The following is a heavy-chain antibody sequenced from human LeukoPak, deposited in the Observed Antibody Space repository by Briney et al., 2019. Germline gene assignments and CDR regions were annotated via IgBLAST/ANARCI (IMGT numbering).Heavy chain of an antibody. J-gene: IGHJ4*02. Sequence: GGSLRLSCTASGFTFGDYAMSWFRQAPGKGLEWVGFIRSKAYGGTTEYAASVKGRFTISRDDSKSIAYLQMNSLKTEDTAVYYCTRGGPEWELLYVDYWGQGTLVTVSS. CDR1: GFTFGDYA. V-gene: IGHV3-49*03. CDR2: IRSKAYGGTT. D-gene: IGHD1-26*01. CDR3: TRGGPEWELLYVDY.